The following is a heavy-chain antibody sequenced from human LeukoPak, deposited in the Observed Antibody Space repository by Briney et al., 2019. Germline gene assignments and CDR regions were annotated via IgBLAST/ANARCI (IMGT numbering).Heavy chain of an antibody. CDR1: GPSISGYY. V-gene: IGHV4-59*01. D-gene: IGHD1-1*01. Sequence: AEPLSLTCTVSGPSISGYYWRWLRQPPEKGLECTGYIHFSGITYYNPSLRGRVTISVDTSKNQLSLKVSSVTATDTALYYCARVLKAGNSAYYSDYWGPGTLVTVSS. J-gene: IGHJ4*02. CDR2: IHFSGIT. CDR3: ARVLKAGNSAYYSDY.